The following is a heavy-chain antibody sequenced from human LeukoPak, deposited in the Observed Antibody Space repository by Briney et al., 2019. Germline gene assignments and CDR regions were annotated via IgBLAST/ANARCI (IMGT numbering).Heavy chain of an antibody. J-gene: IGHJ5*02. CDR1: GFTFSSYG. D-gene: IGHD3-16*01. V-gene: IGHV3-33*06. Sequence: GGSLRLSCAASGFTFSSYGMHWVRQAPGKGLEWVAVIWHDGSNQQYVDSVKGRFTISRDNSKNTLYLQMNTLRAEDTAMYYCAKDAQPRSRWFDPWGQGTLVTVSS. CDR3: AKDAQPRSRWFDP. CDR2: IWHDGSNQ.